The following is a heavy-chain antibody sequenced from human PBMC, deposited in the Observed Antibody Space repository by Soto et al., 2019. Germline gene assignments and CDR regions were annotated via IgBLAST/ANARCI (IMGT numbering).Heavy chain of an antibody. CDR2: IYHTGST. Sequence: PSETLSLTCSVSGGSISTVGPYWTWIRQPPGKGLEWIGSIYHTGSTYYSKSLRSRLTRSVDTSKSQFSLRLSPVTAADTAVYYCARATGTLRSRNCDYWGQGSLVT. J-gene: IGHJ4*02. V-gene: IGHV4-31*03. D-gene: IGHD1-1*01. CDR3: ARATGTLRSRNCDY. CDR1: GGSISTVGPY.